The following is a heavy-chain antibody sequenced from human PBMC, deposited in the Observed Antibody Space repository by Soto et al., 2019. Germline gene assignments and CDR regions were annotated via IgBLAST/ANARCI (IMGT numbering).Heavy chain of an antibody. CDR2: INPSGGST. V-gene: IGHV1-46*01. CDR3: GRETPSDNYYDYYGTDV. CDR1: GYTFTSYY. Sequence: ASVKVSCKASGYTFTSYYMHWVRQAPGQGLEWMGIINPSGGSTSYAQKFQGRVTMTRDTSTSTVYMELSSLRSGDTAEYYCGRETPSDNYYDYYGTDVWGQETTVTVSS. J-gene: IGHJ6*02.